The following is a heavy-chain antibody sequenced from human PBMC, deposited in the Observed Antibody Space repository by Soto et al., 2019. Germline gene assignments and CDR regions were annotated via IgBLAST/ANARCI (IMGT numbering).Heavy chain of an antibody. Sequence: PWGSLRLSCAVSGVTVNSNFIILVRQAPGKWLEWVSVIFSGGNADYADSVKGRFIMSRDISKNTLYLQMNSLRAEDTAVYFCVKEFRGAFDYWGQGTLVTVSS. D-gene: IGHD3-10*01. J-gene: IGHJ4*02. V-gene: IGHV3-53*01. CDR3: VKEFRGAFDY. CDR1: GVTVNSNF. CDR2: IFSGGNA.